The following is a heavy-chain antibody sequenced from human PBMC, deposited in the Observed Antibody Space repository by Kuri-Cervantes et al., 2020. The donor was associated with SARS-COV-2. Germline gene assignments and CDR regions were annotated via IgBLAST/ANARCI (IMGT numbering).Heavy chain of an antibody. V-gene: IGHV3-7*01. Sequence: GESLKISCAASGFTFSSYWMSWVRQAPGKGLEWVANIKQDGSEKYYVDSVKGRFTISRDNAKNSLYPQMNSLRAEDTAVYYCARLYRPEGAWGQGTLVTVSS. CDR2: IKQDGSEK. D-gene: IGHD1-14*01. CDR1: GFTFSSYW. CDR3: ARLYRPEGA. J-gene: IGHJ5*02.